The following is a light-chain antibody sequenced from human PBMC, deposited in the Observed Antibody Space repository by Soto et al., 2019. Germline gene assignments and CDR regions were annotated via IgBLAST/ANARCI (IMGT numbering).Light chain of an antibody. Sequence: QSVLTQPPSASGTPGQRVTISCSGSSSNIGSNTVNWYQQLPGTAPKLLIYSNNQRPSGVPDRFSGSKSGTSASLAISVLQSEDEADYYCAAWDDSLNVFYVFGTGTKVTVL. CDR3: AAWDDSLNVFYV. CDR2: SNN. CDR1: SSNIGSNT. J-gene: IGLJ1*01. V-gene: IGLV1-44*01.